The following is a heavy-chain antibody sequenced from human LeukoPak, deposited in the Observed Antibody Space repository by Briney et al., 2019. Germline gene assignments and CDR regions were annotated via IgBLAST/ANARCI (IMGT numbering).Heavy chain of an antibody. J-gene: IGHJ6*03. D-gene: IGHD3-3*01. V-gene: IGHV3-21*01. CDR1: GFSFGSYS. CDR2: IMSSSRNI. Sequence: PGGSLRLSCAASGFSFGSYSMNWVRQAPGKALEWVSSIMSSSRNIYYADSVKGRFTISGDNAKNSLYLQLSSLRAEDTAVYYCATTRAPSNGRVLYYMDVWGKGTTVTVSS. CDR3: ATTRAPSNGRVLYYMDV.